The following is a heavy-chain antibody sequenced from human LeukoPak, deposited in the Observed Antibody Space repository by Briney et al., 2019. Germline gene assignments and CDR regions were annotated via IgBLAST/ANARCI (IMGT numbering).Heavy chain of an antibody. J-gene: IGHJ4*02. CDR3: TKSKGFGAGSQWGFDY. CDR2: ISWDGLST. V-gene: IGHV3-43D*03. Sequence: GGSLRLSCAASGFTFDDYAMHWVRQAPGKGLEWVSLISWDGLSTYYADSVKGRFTISRDNSKDSLYLQMNSLRTEDTALYYCTKSKGFGAGSQWGFDYWGQGTLVTVSS. D-gene: IGHD2-8*01. CDR1: GFTFDDYA.